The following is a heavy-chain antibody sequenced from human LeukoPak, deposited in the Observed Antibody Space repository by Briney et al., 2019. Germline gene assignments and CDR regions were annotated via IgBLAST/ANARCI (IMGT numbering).Heavy chain of an antibody. CDR3: ARGGTPSYNWFDP. CDR1: GGSISSGGYS. CDR2: IYHSGST. J-gene: IGHJ5*02. D-gene: IGHD1-1*01. V-gene: IGHV4-30-2*01. Sequence: PSQTLSLTCAVSGGSISSGGYSWSWIRQPPGKGLEWIGYIYHSGSTYYNPSLKSRVTISVDRSKNQFSLELSSVTAADTAVYYCARGGTPSYNWFDPWGQGTLVTVSS.